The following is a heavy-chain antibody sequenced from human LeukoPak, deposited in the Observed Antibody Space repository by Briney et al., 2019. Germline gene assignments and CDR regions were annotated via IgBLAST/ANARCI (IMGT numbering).Heavy chain of an antibody. CDR1: GFTFSSYW. CDR2: INSDGSST. J-gene: IGHJ2*01. Sequence: GGSLILSCAASGFTFSSYWMHWVRQAPGKGLVWVSRINSDGSSTSYADSVKGRFTISRDNAKNTLYLQMNSLRAEDMAVYYCATTQGYCSSTSCYNWYFDLWGRGTLVTVSS. V-gene: IGHV3-74*01. CDR3: ATTQGYCSSTSCYNWYFDL. D-gene: IGHD2-2*02.